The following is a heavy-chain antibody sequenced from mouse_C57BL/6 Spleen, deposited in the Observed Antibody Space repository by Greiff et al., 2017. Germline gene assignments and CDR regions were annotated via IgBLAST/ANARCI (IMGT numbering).Heavy chain of an antibody. CDR2: ISSGSSTI. CDR1: GFTFSDYG. Sequence: EVKLVESGGGLVKPGGSLKLSCAASGFTFSDYGMHWVRQAPEKGLEWVAYISSGSSTISYAATVKGRFTISRDNAKNTLFLQMTSLRAEDTAMYYCARGGMDYWGQGTSVTVSS. CDR3: ARGGMDY. V-gene: IGHV5-17*01. J-gene: IGHJ4*01.